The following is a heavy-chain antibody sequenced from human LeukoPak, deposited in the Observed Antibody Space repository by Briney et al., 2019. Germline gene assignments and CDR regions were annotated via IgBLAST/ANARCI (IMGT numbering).Heavy chain of an antibody. J-gene: IGHJ4*02. Sequence: GGSLRLSCAASGFTFSSYAMSWVRQSPGKGLGWVSAISGSGGSTYYADSVKGRFTISRDNSKNTLYLQMNSLRAEDTAVYYCAKDAPVNIVVVPAANSWGQGTLVTVSS. CDR1: GFTFSSYA. D-gene: IGHD2-2*01. V-gene: IGHV3-23*01. CDR2: ISGSGGST. CDR3: AKDAPVNIVVVPAANS.